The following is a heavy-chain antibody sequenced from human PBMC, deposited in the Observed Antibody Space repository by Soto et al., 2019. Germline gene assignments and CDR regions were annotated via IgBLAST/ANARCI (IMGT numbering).Heavy chain of an antibody. V-gene: IGHV4-59*08. CDR1: VGSIDGYF. CDR2: VYYFGST. CDR3: ATKNPGSYLLAH. Sequence: SETLSLTCTVSVGSIDGYFWSWIRQPPGKGLEWIGYVYYFGSTNYNPSLKSRVAISLDASKNLFPLNLSSVTAADTAAYYCATKNPGSYLLAHGGKGPPVPVSS. J-gene: IGHJ1*01. D-gene: IGHD3-10*01.